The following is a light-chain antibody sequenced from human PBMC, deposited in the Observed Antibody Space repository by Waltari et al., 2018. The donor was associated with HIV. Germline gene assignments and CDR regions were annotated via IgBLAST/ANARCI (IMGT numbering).Light chain of an antibody. CDR1: SSDVGSYSF. CDR2: EDN. V-gene: IGLV2-23*01. Sequence: QSALTQPASVSGSPGQSITLSCTGTSSDVGSYSFVSWYQLHPGKAPKLIIYEDNKRPSGVSDRFSGSKSGYMASLTISGLQAEDEADYCCWSYAGSSTIIFGGGTKLTVL. CDR3: WSYAGSSTII. J-gene: IGLJ2*01.